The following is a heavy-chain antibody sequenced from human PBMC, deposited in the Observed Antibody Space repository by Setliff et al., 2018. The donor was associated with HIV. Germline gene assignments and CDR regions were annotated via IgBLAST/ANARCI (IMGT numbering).Heavy chain of an antibody. Sequence: SVKVSCKASGGSFSSYAISWVRQAPGQGLEWMGGIIPIFGTAKYAQKFQGRVTITTDESTSTAYMELSSLGSEDTAVYYCAGGLVLPTVPFDPWGQGTLVTVSS. J-gene: IGHJ5*02. CDR1: GGSFSSYA. V-gene: IGHV1-69*05. D-gene: IGHD1-1*01. CDR2: IIPIFGTA. CDR3: AGGLVLPTVPFDP.